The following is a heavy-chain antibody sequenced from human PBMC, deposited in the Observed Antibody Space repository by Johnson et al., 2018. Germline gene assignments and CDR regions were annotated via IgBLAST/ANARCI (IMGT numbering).Heavy chain of an antibody. V-gene: IGHV3-30*18. CDR2: ISYDGSNK. J-gene: IGHJ6*03. CDR3: ANLYCSSTSCYNDYYYYYMDV. CDR1: GFTFSSYG. D-gene: IGHD2-2*01. Sequence: QVQLVQSGGGVAQXGRSLRLSCAASGFTFSSYGMHWVRQAPGKGLEWVAVISYDGSNKYYADSVKGRFPISRDNSKNTLYLQMNSLRAEDTAVYYCANLYCSSTSCYNDYYYYYMDVWGKGTTVTVSS.